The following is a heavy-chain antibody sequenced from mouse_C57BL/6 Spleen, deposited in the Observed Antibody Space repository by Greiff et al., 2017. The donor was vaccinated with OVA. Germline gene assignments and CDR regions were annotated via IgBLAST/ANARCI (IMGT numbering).Heavy chain of an antibody. J-gene: IGHJ1*03. CDR2: IDPNSGGT. Sequence: QVQLKQPGAELVKPGASVKLSCKASGYTFTSYWMHWVKQRPGRGLEWIGRIDPNSGGTKYNEKFKSKATLTVDKPSSTAYMQLSSLTSEDSAVYYCARSGTMGYFDVWGTGTTVTVSS. CDR3: ARSGTMGYFDV. D-gene: IGHD1-1*02. CDR1: GYTFTSYW. V-gene: IGHV1-72*01.